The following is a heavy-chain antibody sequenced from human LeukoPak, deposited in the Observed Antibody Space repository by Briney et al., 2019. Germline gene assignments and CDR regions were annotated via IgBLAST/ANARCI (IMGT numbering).Heavy chain of an antibody. CDR2: IIPIFGTA. Sequence: GASVKVSCKASGGTFSSYAISWVRQAPGQGLEWMGGIIPIFGTANYAQKFQGRVTITADESTSTAYIELSSLRSEDTAVYYCARAAGTIFVTHSPMRWDLDYWGQGTLVTVSS. J-gene: IGHJ4*02. CDR1: GGTFSSYA. D-gene: IGHD3-9*01. V-gene: IGHV1-69*13. CDR3: ARAAGTIFVTHSPMRWDLDY.